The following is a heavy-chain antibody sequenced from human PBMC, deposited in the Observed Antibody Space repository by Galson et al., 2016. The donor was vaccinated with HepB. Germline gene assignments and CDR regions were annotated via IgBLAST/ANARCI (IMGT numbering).Heavy chain of an antibody. V-gene: IGHV5-10-1*01. J-gene: IGHJ5*02. CDR2: IDPSDSYT. Sequence: QSGAEVKKPGESLRISCKASGYSFTSYWISWVRQVPGKGLEWMARIDPSDSYTNYSPSFQGNVTISNDKTISTAYLQWSSLKASDSGIYECARGGYRSNWYYWFGPWGQGTLVTVSS. D-gene: IGHD6-13*01. CDR1: GYSFTSYW. CDR3: ARGGYRSNWYYWFGP.